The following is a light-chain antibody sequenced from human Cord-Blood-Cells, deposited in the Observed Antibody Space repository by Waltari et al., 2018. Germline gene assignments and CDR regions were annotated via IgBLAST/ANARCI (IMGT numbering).Light chain of an antibody. CDR3: QQRSNRPRT. CDR2: DAS. Sequence: ELVLTQSPATLSSSPGERATLSCRASQSVSSYLAWYQQKPGQAPRLLIYDASNRATGIPARFSGSGSGTDFTRTISSLGPEDFAVYYCQQRSNRPRTFGQGTKVEIK. CDR1: QSVSSY. J-gene: IGKJ1*01. V-gene: IGKV3-11*01.